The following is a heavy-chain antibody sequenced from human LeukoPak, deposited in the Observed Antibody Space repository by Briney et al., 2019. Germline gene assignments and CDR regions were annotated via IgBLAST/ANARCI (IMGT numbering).Heavy chain of an antibody. J-gene: IGHJ4*02. CDR2: INPNSGGT. CDR3: ARDRAVATIGGVDY. Sequence: ASVKVSCKASGYTFTGYYMHWVRQAPGQGLEWMGWINPNSGGTNYAQKFQGRVTVTRDTSISTAYMELSSLGSDDTAVYYCARDRAVATIGGVDYWGQGTLVTVSS. D-gene: IGHD5-12*01. V-gene: IGHV1-2*02. CDR1: GYTFTGYY.